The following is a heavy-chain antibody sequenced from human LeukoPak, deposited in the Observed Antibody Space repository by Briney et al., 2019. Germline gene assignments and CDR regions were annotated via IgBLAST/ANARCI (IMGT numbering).Heavy chain of an antibody. CDR2: IAHHGNNK. V-gene: IGHV3-30*02. D-gene: IGHD2-8*02. J-gene: IGHJ4*02. CDR3: AKDGSWSCTD. Sequence: GGSLRLSCGPSGFTFSSSAMHWVRQGPGKGLEWVAYIAHHGNNKYYADSVKGRFTISRDNSKGSLYLQMNSLRADDTAVYYCAKDGSWSCTDWGQGTLVRVSS. CDR1: GFTFSSSA.